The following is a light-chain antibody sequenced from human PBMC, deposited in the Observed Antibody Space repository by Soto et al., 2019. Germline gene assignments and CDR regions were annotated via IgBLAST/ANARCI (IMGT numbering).Light chain of an antibody. Sequence: EIGLTQSPATLSLSPGERATLSCRASQSVGSHLAWFQQRPGQAPRLLIWGVSNRATGIPDRFSGSGSGTDFTLTISRLEPEDFVVFYCYQYGSTPPTFGQGTKVDIK. CDR1: QSVGSH. V-gene: IGKV3-20*01. CDR3: YQYGSTPPT. J-gene: IGKJ1*01. CDR2: GVS.